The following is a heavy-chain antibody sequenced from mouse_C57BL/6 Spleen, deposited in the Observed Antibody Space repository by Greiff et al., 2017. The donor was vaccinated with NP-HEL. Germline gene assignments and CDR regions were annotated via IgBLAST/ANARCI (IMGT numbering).Heavy chain of an antibody. CDR3: ARGDVGWFAY. V-gene: IGHV1-59*01. CDR1: GYTFTSYW. Sequence: QVQLKQPGAELVRPGTSVKLSCKASGYTFTSYWMHWVKQRPGQGLEWIGVIDPSDSYTNYNQKFKGKATLTVDTSSSTAYMQLSSLTSEDSAVYYCARGDVGWFAYWGQGTLVTVSA. CDR2: IDPSDSYT. J-gene: IGHJ3*01. D-gene: IGHD3-3*01.